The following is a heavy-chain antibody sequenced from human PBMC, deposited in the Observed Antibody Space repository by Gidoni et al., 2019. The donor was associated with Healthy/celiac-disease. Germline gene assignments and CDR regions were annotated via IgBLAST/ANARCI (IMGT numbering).Heavy chain of an antibody. CDR1: GFTFSSYA. V-gene: IGHV3-30-3*01. Sequence: QVQLVESGGGVVQPGRSLRLSCAASGFTFSSYAMHWVRQAPGKGLEWVAVISYDGSNKYYADSVKGRFTISRDNSKNTLYLQMNSLRAEDTAVYYCAREGEALDYWGQGTLVTVSS. CDR2: ISYDGSNK. J-gene: IGHJ4*02. CDR3: AREGEALDY.